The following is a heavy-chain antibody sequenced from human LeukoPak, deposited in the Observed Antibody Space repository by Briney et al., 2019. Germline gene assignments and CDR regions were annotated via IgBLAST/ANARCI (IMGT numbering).Heavy chain of an antibody. Sequence: PGGSLRLSCAASGFTFSNYDMSWVRQAPGKGLEWVSVISSSGGSTYYADSVKGRFTISRDNSKNTLYLQMNSLRAEDTAVYYCARRPHLGLFVGATQGYYYYYYMDVWGKGTTVTISS. CDR2: ISSSGGST. CDR1: GFTFSNYD. V-gene: IGHV3-23*01. CDR3: ARRPHLGLFVGATQGYYYYYYMDV. J-gene: IGHJ6*03. D-gene: IGHD1-26*01.